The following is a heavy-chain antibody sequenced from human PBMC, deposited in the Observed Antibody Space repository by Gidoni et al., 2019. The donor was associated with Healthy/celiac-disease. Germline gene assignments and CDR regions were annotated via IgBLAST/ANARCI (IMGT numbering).Heavy chain of an antibody. CDR1: GGTFSSYA. V-gene: IGHV1-69*12. D-gene: IGHD4-17*01. J-gene: IGHJ4*02. CDR2: IIPIFGTT. CDR3: ARAGFVGYGGNQNFDY. Sequence: QVQLVQSGAEVKKPGCSVKASSKAAGGTFSSYATSWVRQAPGQGLEWMGGIIPIFGTTNYAQKFQGRVTITADESTSTAYMELSSLRSEDTAVYYCARAGFVGYGGNQNFDYWGQGTLVTVSS.